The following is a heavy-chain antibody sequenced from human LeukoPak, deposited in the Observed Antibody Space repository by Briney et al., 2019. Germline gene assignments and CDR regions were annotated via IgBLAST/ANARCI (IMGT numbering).Heavy chain of an antibody. Sequence: SETLSLTCAVYGGSFSGYYWSWIRQPPGKGLEWIGEINHSGSTNYNPSLTSRVTISVDTSKNQFSLKLSSVTAADTAVYYCARHYNWFDLWGQGTLVTVSS. CDR1: GGSFSGYY. J-gene: IGHJ5*02. CDR3: ARHYNWFDL. CDR2: INHSGST. V-gene: IGHV4-34*01.